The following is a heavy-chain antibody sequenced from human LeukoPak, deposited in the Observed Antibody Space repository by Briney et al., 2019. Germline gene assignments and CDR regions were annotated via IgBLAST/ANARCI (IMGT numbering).Heavy chain of an antibody. J-gene: IGHJ3*02. V-gene: IGHV3-11*01. CDR1: GFTFSDYY. CDR3: AREVPPRGATLLYGAFDI. Sequence: GGSLRLSCAASGFTFSDYYMSWIRQAPGKGLEWLSSISDSGSSIYYADSVKGRFTISRDNSKNTLYLQMNSLRAEDTAVYYCAREVPPRGATLLYGAFDIWGQGTMVTVSS. CDR2: ISDSGSSI. D-gene: IGHD1-26*01.